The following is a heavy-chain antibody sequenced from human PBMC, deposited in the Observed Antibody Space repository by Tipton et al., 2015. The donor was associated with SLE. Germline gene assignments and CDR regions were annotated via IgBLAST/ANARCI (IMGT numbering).Heavy chain of an antibody. CDR2: IYHSGST. Sequence: TLSLTCAVSGASITNSNWWSWVRQPPGKGLEWIGEIYHSGSTNYNPSLKSRVTISVDKSKNQFSLKLSSVTAADTAVYYCARDLGQLELRAFDIWGQGTMVTVSS. D-gene: IGHD1-7*01. CDR1: GASITNSNW. CDR3: ARDLGQLELRAFDI. J-gene: IGHJ3*02. V-gene: IGHV4-4*02.